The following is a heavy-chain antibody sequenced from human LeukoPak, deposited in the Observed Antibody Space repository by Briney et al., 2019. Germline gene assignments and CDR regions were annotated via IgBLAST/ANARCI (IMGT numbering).Heavy chain of an antibody. J-gene: IGHJ4*02. Sequence: SETLSLTCTVSGGSISSYYWSWIRQPPGKGLEWIGYIYYSGSTNYNPSLKSRVTISVDTSKNQFSLKPSSVTAADTAVYYCASKTNYYDSSGYYYLMNWGQGTLVTVSS. CDR3: ASKTNYYDSSGYYYLMN. D-gene: IGHD3-22*01. CDR1: GGSISSYY. V-gene: IGHV4-59*08. CDR2: IYYSGST.